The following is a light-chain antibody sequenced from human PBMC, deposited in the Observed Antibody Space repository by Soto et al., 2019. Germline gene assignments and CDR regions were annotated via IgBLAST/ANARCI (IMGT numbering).Light chain of an antibody. Sequence: QSALTQPAYVSGSPGQSITISCTGTSSDVGGYNYVSWYQQHPGKAPKLMIYDVSNRPSGVSNRFSGSKSGNTASLTISGLQAEDEADYYCSSYTSSSSVVFGGGTKLPVL. J-gene: IGLJ2*01. V-gene: IGLV2-14*01. CDR3: SSYTSSSSVV. CDR1: SSDVGGYNY. CDR2: DVS.